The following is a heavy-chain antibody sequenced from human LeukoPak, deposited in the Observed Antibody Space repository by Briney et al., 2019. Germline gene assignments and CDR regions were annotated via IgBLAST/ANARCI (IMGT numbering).Heavy chain of an antibody. CDR1: GGSFSGCY. D-gene: IGHD3-16*01. V-gene: IGHV4-34*01. CDR3: ANPGRLEDY. J-gene: IGHJ4*02. CDR2: INHSGST. Sequence: PSETLSLTCAVYGGSFSGCYWSWIRQPPGKGLEWIGEINHSGSTNYNPSLKSRVTVSVDTSKNQFSLKLSSVTAADTAVYYCANPGRLEDYWGQGTLVTVSS.